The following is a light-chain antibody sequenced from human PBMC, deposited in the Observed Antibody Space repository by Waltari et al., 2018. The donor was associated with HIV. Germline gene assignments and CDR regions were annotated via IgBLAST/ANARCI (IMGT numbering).Light chain of an antibody. J-gene: IGLJ2*01. V-gene: IGLV1-44*01. CDR1: ASNIGSNS. CDR3: ASWDDSLNVML. Sequence: QSVLTQPPSAPATPGPRVTISCSGAASNIGSNSVSWYQHVPGPAPKLLIYSNHQRPSGVPERYSGSKSGTSASLAIYGLQSEDEADYYCASWDDSLNVMLFGRGTKLTVV. CDR2: SNH.